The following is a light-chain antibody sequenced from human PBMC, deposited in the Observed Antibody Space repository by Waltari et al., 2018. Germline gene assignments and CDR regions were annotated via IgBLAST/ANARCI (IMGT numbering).Light chain of an antibody. CDR3: QQYSNWPYT. Sequence: EIVMTQSPATLSVSPGERATLSCRASQSVSSNLAWYQQKPGQAPRLLIYGASTRATGIPGRFGGSGSGTEFTLTISRLQSEDFAVYYCQQYSNWPYTFGQGTKLEIK. J-gene: IGKJ2*01. V-gene: IGKV3-15*01. CDR1: QSVSSN. CDR2: GAS.